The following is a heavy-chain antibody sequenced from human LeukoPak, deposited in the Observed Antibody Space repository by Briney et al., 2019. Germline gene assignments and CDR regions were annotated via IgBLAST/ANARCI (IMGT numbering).Heavy chain of an antibody. CDR3: ARDLYGYYGLNFDY. CDR2: IYYSGST. J-gene: IGHJ4*02. Sequence: SETLSLTCTVSGGSISSYYWSWIRQPPGKGLEWIGYIYYSGSTNYNPSLKSRVTISVDTSKNQFSLKLSSVTAADTAVYYCARDLYGYYGLNFDYWGQGTLVTVSS. D-gene: IGHD4-17*01. CDR1: GGSISSYY. V-gene: IGHV4-59*01.